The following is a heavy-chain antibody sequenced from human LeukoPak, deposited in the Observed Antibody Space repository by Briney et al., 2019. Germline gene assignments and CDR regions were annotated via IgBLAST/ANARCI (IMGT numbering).Heavy chain of an antibody. CDR2: VSGNGVST. V-gene: IGHV3-23*01. Sequence: GGSLRLSCAASGFTFSNYAMSWVRQAPGKGLEWVSAVSGNGVSTYYADSVKGRFTISRDNAKNTLYLQMNSLRAEDTAVYYCARDKAAAAPFDYWGQGTLVTVSS. D-gene: IGHD6-13*01. CDR1: GFTFSNYA. J-gene: IGHJ4*02. CDR3: ARDKAAAAPFDY.